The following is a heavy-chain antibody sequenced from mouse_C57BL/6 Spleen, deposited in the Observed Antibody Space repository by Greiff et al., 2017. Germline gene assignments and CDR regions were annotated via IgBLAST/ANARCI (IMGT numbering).Heavy chain of an antibody. J-gene: IGHJ3*01. V-gene: IGHV1-69*01. CDR3: ARSVYDVYFLAY. D-gene: IGHD2-3*01. CDR2: IDPSDSYT. CDR1: GYTFTSYW. Sequence: VQLQQPGAELVMPGASVKLSCKASGYTFTSYWMHWVKQRPGQGLEWIGEIDPSDSYTNYNQKFKGKSTLTVDKSSSTAYMQLSSLSSEDSGVYYCARSVYDVYFLAYWGQGTLVTVSA.